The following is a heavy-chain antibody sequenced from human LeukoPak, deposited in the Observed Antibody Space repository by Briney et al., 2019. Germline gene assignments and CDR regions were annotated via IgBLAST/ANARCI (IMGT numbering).Heavy chain of an antibody. Sequence: SETLSLTCTVSGGSISSSSYYWGWIRQPPGKGLEWIVSIYYSGSTYNNPSLKSRVTISVDTSKNPFSLKLSSVTAADTAVYYCASKQWLVRDWFDPWGQGTLVTVSS. CDR1: GGSISSSSYY. J-gene: IGHJ5*02. CDR2: IYYSGST. D-gene: IGHD6-19*01. CDR3: ASKQWLVRDWFDP. V-gene: IGHV4-39*01.